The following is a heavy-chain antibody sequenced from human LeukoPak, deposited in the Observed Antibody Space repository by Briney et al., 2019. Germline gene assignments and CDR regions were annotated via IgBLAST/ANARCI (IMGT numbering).Heavy chain of an antibody. V-gene: IGHV4-30-2*01. D-gene: IGHD5-18*01. CDR1: GGSISSGGYS. Sequence: SQTLSLTCAVSGGSISSGGYSWSWIRQPPGKGLEWIGYIYHSGSTYYNPSLKGRVTISVDRSKNQFSLKLSSVTAADTAVYYCARVRGYSYGAYFDYWGQGTLVTVSS. CDR2: IYHSGST. CDR3: ARVRGYSYGAYFDY. J-gene: IGHJ4*02.